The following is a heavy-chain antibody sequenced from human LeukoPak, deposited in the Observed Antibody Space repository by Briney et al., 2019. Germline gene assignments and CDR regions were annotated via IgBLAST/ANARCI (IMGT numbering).Heavy chain of an antibody. Sequence: ASVKVSCKASGYTFTSYGISWVRQARGQALAWMGWISAYNGNTNYAQKLQGRVTMTTDTSTSTAYMELRSLRSDDTAVYYCARDLPGVCYFDYWGQGTLVTVSS. V-gene: IGHV1-18*01. CDR2: ISAYNGNT. J-gene: IGHJ4*02. CDR3: ARDLPGVCYFDY. D-gene: IGHD2-8*01. CDR1: GYTFTSYG.